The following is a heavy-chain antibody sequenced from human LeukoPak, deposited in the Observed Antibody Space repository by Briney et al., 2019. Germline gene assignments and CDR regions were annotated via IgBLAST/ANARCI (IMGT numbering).Heavy chain of an antibody. CDR1: GFTVSSNY. CDR2: IYSGGST. J-gene: IGHJ6*02. D-gene: IGHD3-22*01. Sequence: HPGGSLRLSCAASGFTVSSNYMSWVRQAPGKGLEWVSVIYSGGSTYYADSVKGRFTISRDNSKNTMYLQMNSLRAEDTAVYYCARDDSSGYCRTAYYYYGMDVWGQGTTVTVSS. CDR3: ARDDSSGYCRTAYYYYGMDV. V-gene: IGHV3-66*01.